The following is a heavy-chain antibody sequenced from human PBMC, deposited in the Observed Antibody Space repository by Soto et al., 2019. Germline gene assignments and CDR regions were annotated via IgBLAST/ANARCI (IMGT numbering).Heavy chain of an antibody. CDR2: IYHSGST. V-gene: IGHV4-30-2*01. D-gene: IGHD1-1*01. Sequence: QLQLQESGSGLVRPSQTLSLTCAVSGGSISSGGYSWNWIRQPPGKGLEWIGYIYHSGSTLYNPSLKSRVTISVDKSKNPFSLKLTSVTAVDTAVYYCARDQLEGNWFDPWGQGPLVTVSS. CDR3: ARDQLEGNWFDP. J-gene: IGHJ5*02. CDR1: GGSISSGGYS.